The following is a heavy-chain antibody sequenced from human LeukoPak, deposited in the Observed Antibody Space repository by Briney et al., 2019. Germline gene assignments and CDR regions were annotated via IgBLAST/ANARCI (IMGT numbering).Heavy chain of an antibody. CDR1: GGSISSYY. V-gene: IGHV4-59*08. CDR3: TRSDYGDYVVADY. Sequence: SETLSLTCTVSGGSISSYYWSWIRQPPGKGLEWIGYIYYSGSTNYNPSLKSRVTISVDTSKNQFSLKLSSVTAADTAVYYCTRSDYGDYVVADYWGQGTLVTVSS. D-gene: IGHD4-17*01. J-gene: IGHJ4*02. CDR2: IYYSGST.